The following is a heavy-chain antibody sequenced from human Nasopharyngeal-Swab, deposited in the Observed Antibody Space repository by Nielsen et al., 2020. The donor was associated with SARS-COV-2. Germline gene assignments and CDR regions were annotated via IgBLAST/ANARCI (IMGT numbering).Heavy chain of an antibody. CDR1: GFTFSSYW. Sequence: GGSLRLSCAASGFTFSSYWMHWVRQAPGKGLEWVSSISSSSSYIYYADSVKGRFTISRDNAKNSLYLQMNSLRAEDTAVYYCARAAEYYYDSRALDGMDVWGQGTTVTVSS. J-gene: IGHJ6*02. CDR3: ARAAEYYYDSRALDGMDV. D-gene: IGHD3-22*01. CDR2: ISSSSSYI. V-gene: IGHV3-21*01.